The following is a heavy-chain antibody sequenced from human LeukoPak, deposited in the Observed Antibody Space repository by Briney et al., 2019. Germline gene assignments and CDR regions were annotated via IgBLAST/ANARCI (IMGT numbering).Heavy chain of an antibody. CDR2: ISSFSGTI. CDR3: ASQIRNGYNQYYYYYMDV. V-gene: IGHV3-48*03. J-gene: IGHJ6*03. Sequence: PGGSLRLSCAASGFTFSSYEMNWVRQAPGKGLEWVSYISSFSGTINYADSVKGRFTISRDNAKNSLYLQMNSLRAEDTAVYYCASQIRNGYNQYYYYYMDVWGKGTTVTISS. CDR1: GFTFSSYE. D-gene: IGHD5-24*01.